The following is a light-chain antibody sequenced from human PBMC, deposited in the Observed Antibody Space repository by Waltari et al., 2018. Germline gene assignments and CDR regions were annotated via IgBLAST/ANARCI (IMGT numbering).Light chain of an antibody. CDR3: STWDDSLNGVV. V-gene: IGLV1-44*01. Sequence: QSVPAQPSSASGPPGQRATISCSGNKSIIHAITAHRYHQVPGTSPKLLIYDTYQRPSGVPDRCSGSKSGSSASLAISGLQSEDEADYFCSTWDDSLNGVVFGGGTRLTVL. CDR1: KSIIHAIT. J-gene: IGLJ3*02. CDR2: DTY.